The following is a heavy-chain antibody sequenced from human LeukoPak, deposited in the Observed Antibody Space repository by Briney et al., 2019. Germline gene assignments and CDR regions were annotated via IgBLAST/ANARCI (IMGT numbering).Heavy chain of an antibody. CDR1: GFTFSSFG. V-gene: IGHV3-30*18. D-gene: IGHD6-6*01. CDR2: ISYDGSNK. J-gene: IGHJ6*03. CDR3: AKDQGSKDYYYMDV. Sequence: GGSLRLSCAASGFTFSSFGMHWVRQAPGKGLEWVAVISYDGSNKYYADSVKGRFTISRDNSKNTLYLQMNSLRAEDTAVYYCAKDQGSKDYYYMDVWGKGTSVTVSS.